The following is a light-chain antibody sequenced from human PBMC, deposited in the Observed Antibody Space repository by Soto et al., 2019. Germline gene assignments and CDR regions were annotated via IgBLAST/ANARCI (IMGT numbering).Light chain of an antibody. V-gene: IGLV2-23*01. J-gene: IGLJ1*01. Sequence: QSVLTQPASVSGSPGQSITISCTGTSSDVGSYNLVSWYQQHPGKAPKPMIYEGTKRPSGVSDRFSGSRSGNTASLTISGLQAEDEADYYCCSYASSSTYVFGTGTKVTVL. CDR1: SSDVGSYNL. CDR2: EGT. CDR3: CSYASSSTYV.